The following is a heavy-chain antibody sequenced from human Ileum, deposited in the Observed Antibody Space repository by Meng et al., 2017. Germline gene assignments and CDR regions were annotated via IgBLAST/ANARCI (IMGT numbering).Heavy chain of an antibody. CDR3: ARDSDSSSWYTPRLDY. CDR1: GFTFSSYE. Sequence: GESLKISCAASGFTFSSYEMNWVRQAPGKGLEWVSYISSSGSTIYYADSVKGRFTISRDNAKNSLYLQMNSLRAEDTAVYYCARDSDSSSWYTPRLDYWGQGTLVTCYS. CDR2: ISSSGSTI. V-gene: IGHV3-48*03. D-gene: IGHD6-13*01. J-gene: IGHJ4*02.